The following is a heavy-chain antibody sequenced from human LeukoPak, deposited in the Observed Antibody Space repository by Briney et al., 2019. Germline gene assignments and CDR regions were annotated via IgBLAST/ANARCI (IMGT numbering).Heavy chain of an antibody. CDR1: GFTFSRFS. CDR2: IKQDGSEK. V-gene: IGHV3-7*01. J-gene: IGHJ4*02. Sequence: HPGGSLRLSCAASGFTFSRFSINWVRQAPGKGLEWVANIKQDGSEKNYVDSVKGRFTISRDNAKNLLYLQMNSLRAEDTAVYYCARPQMYYFDYWGQGTLVTVSS. D-gene: IGHD5-24*01. CDR3: ARPQMYYFDY.